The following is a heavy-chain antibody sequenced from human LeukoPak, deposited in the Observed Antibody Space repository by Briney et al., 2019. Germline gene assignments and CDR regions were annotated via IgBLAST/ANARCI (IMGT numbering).Heavy chain of an antibody. CDR2: TYYRSKWYN. D-gene: IGHD3-10*01. Sequence: SQTLSLTCDISGDSVSSNSAAWNWIRQSPSRGLEWLGRTYYRSKWYNDYAVSVKSRMTINADTSKNQFSLHLNAVTPEDTDVYYCAKGRWALFDCWGQGTLVTVSS. J-gene: IGHJ4*02. CDR3: AKGRWALFDC. CDR1: GDSVSSNSAA. V-gene: IGHV6-1*01.